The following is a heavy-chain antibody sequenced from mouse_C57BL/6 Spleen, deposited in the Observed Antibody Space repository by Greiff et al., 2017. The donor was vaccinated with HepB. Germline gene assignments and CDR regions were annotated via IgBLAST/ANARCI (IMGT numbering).Heavy chain of an antibody. Sequence: EVQLKESGPGLVKPSQSLSLTCSVTGYSITSGYYWNWIRQFPGNKLEWMGYISYDGSNNYNPSLKNRISITRDTSKNQFFLKLNSVTTEDTATYYCARDRGDGYYDAMDYWGQGTSVTVSS. CDR2: ISYDGSN. J-gene: IGHJ4*01. V-gene: IGHV3-6*01. D-gene: IGHD2-3*01. CDR1: GYSITSGYY. CDR3: ARDRGDGYYDAMDY.